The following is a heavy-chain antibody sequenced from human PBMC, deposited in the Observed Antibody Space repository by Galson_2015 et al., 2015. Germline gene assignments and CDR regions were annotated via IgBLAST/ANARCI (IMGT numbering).Heavy chain of an antibody. V-gene: IGHV4-4*02. CDR1: GGSLSSGNW. Sequence: ETPSPTRAVSGGSLSSGNWWDWVRQPPRKGVGWVGGIYHSGSTNYNPSLKSRLTISVDKSNNHFSLMLNSVTAADTAIYYCTTVAVAGTVSWGQGTPVTVSS. J-gene: IGHJ5*02. D-gene: IGHD6-19*01. CDR3: TTVAVAGTVS. CDR2: IYHSGST.